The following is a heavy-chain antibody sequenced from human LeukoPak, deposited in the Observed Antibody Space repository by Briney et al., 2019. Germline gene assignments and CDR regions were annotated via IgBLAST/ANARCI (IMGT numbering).Heavy chain of an antibody. V-gene: IGHV1-8*03. Sequence: ASVKVSCKASGYTFTSYDINWVRQATGQGLEWMGWMNPNSGSTGYAQKFRGRVTITRNTSISTAYMELSSLRSEDTAVYYCARGSDRVSHDYWGQGTLVTVSS. D-gene: IGHD3-10*01. CDR1: GYTFTSYD. J-gene: IGHJ4*02. CDR3: ARGSDRVSHDY. CDR2: MNPNSGST.